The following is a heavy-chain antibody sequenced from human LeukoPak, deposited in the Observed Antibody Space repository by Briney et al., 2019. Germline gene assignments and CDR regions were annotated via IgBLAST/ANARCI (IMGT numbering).Heavy chain of an antibody. CDR3: ARGFPYYYGSGSWYYFDY. D-gene: IGHD3-10*01. CDR1: GFTFSSYA. V-gene: IGHV3-53*04. Sequence: GGSLRLSCAASGFTFSSYAMTWVRQAPGKGLEWVSVIYSGGSTYYADSVKGRFTISRHNSKNTLYLQMNSLRAEDTAVYYCARGFPYYYGSGSWYYFDYWGQGTLVTVSS. CDR2: IYSGGST. J-gene: IGHJ4*02.